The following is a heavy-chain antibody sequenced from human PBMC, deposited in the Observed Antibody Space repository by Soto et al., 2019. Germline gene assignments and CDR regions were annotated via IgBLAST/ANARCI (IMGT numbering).Heavy chain of an antibody. CDR1: GFTFSSYA. Sequence: QVQLVESGGGAVQPGRSLRLSCAASGFTFSSYAMHWVRQAPGKGLEWVAVISYDGSNKYYADSVKGRFTISRDNSKNTLYLQMNSLRAEDTAVYYCAREPRSEGIQLWLRFYYYYGMDVWGQGTTVTVSS. CDR2: ISYDGSNK. D-gene: IGHD5-18*01. J-gene: IGHJ6*02. V-gene: IGHV3-30-3*01. CDR3: AREPRSEGIQLWLRFYYYYGMDV.